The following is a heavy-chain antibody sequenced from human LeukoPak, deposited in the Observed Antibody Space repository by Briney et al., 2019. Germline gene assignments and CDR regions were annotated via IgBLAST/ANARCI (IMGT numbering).Heavy chain of an antibody. Sequence: GGSLRLSCAASGFTFSSYWMHWVRHAPGTGLVWVSRINRDGSSTAYADSVKGRFTISRDNAKNTLYLQMNSLRAEDTAMYYCVRQYSYDSSGYYPWDYWGQGTLVTVSS. V-gene: IGHV3-74*03. CDR1: GFTFSSYW. J-gene: IGHJ4*02. CDR2: INRDGSST. D-gene: IGHD3-22*01. CDR3: VRQYSYDSSGYYPWDY.